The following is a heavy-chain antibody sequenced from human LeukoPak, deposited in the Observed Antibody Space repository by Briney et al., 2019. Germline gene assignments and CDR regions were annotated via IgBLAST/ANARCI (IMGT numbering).Heavy chain of an antibody. CDR2: ISAYNGNT. D-gene: IGHD2-2*01. CDR1: GYTFTGHY. Sequence: ASVKVSCKASGYTFTGHYMHWVRQAPGQGLEWMGWISAYNGNTNYAQKLQGRVTMTTDTSTSTAYMELRSLRSDDTAVYYCARAQRLGYCSSTSCWRGDYYGMDVWGQGTTVTVSS. V-gene: IGHV1-18*04. CDR3: ARAQRLGYCSSTSCWRGDYYGMDV. J-gene: IGHJ6*02.